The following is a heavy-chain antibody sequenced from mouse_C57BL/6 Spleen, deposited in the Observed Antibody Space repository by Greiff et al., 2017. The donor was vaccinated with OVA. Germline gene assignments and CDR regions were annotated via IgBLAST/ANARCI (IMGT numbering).Heavy chain of an antibody. CDR2: ISDGGSYT. CDR1: GFTFSSYA. Sequence: EVKLVESGGGLVKPGGSLKLSCAASGFTFSSYAMSWVRQTPEKRLEWVATISDGGSYTYYPDNVKGRFTISRDNAKNNLYLQMSHLKSEDTAMYYCARAYGNYVYYFDYWGQGTTLTVSS. J-gene: IGHJ2*01. CDR3: ARAYGNYVYYFDY. V-gene: IGHV5-4*03. D-gene: IGHD2-1*01.